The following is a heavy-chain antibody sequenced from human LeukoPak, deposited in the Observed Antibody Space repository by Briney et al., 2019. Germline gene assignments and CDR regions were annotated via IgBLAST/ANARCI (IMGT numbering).Heavy chain of an antibody. J-gene: IGHJ4*02. CDR3: ARAQGTTVTTFDY. Sequence: GGSLRLSCAASGFTFNTYSMNWVRQAPGEGLEWVSSISPTSGHIYYADSVKGRFTISRDNSKNTLYLQMNSLRAEDTAVYYCARAQGTTVTTFDYWGQGTLVTVSS. D-gene: IGHD4-17*01. V-gene: IGHV3-21*01. CDR2: ISPTSGHI. CDR1: GFTFNTYS.